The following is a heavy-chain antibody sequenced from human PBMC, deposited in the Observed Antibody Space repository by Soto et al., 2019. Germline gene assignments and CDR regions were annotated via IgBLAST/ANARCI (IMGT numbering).Heavy chain of an antibody. J-gene: IGHJ3*01. CDR1: GDSVSSKSAA. CDR2: TYYRSKWYN. CDR3: ARVPNPFCLKSGYDHAFDL. D-gene: IGHD5-12*01. Sequence: PSQTLSLTCAISGDSVSSKSAAWNWIRQSPSRGLEWLGRTYYRSKWYNDYAVSVKSRITINPDTSKDQFSLQLNSVTPEDTAVYYCARVPNPFCLKSGYDHAFDLSCQAPIAT. V-gene: IGHV6-1*01.